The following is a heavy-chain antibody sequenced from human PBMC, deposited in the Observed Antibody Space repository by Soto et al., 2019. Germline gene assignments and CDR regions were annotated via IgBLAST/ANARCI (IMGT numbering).Heavy chain of an antibody. CDR2: INSDGSIT. CDR1: GFDFSNSW. CDR3: ARDMSFAMAV. V-gene: IGHV3-74*03. J-gene: IGHJ6*02. Sequence: EVQLVESGGGFVQPGGSLRLSCAASGFDFSNSWMHWVRKVPGKGLVWVSHINSDGSITTYADSVKGRFTSYRDNARTTMYLQLDSLRGEDTAVYYCARDMSFAMAVWGQGTTVTVSS. D-gene: IGHD3-10*02.